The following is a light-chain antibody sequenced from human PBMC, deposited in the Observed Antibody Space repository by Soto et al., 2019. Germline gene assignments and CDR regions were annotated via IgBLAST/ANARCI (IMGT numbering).Light chain of an antibody. CDR3: QTWGTHIPRV. V-gene: IGLV4-69*01. CDR1: SGHSSYA. CDR2: LNSDGSH. J-gene: IGLJ3*02. Sequence: QSVLTQSPSASASLGASVKLTCTLSSGHSSYAIAWHQQQPEKGPRYLMKLNSDGSHSKGDGIPDRFSGSSSGAERYLTISSLQSEEEADYYCQTWGTHIPRVFGGGTKLTVL.